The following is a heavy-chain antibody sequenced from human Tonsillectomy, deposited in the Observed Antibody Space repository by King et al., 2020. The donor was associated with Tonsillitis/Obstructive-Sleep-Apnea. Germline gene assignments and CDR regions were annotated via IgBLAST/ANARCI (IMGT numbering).Heavy chain of an antibody. J-gene: IGHJ4*02. CDR3: AKGPGYDFWSSYLHYFDY. Sequence: VQLVESGGGLVQPGGSLRLSCAASGFTFSNYAMSWVRQAPGKGLEWVSRIRWIETTNYADSVKGRVTISRDNSKNTMYLQMNSLRAGDPATYYCAKGPGYDFWSSYLHYFDYWGQGTLVTVSS. D-gene: IGHD3-3*01. CDR1: GFTFSNYA. CDR2: IRWIETT. V-gene: IGHV3-23*04.